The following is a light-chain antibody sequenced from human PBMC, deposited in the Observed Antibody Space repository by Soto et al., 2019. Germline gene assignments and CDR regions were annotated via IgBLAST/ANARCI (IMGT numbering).Light chain of an antibody. J-gene: IGKJ3*01. Sequence: LTQSPATLSLSPGERATLSCRASQSVGSFLAWYQQKPGQAPRLLIYDGSNRATGVPARFSGRGSGTDFTLTISSLEPDDFAVYYCQQRSYWLFGPGTKVEIK. CDR2: DGS. V-gene: IGKV3-11*01. CDR1: QSVGSF. CDR3: QQRSYWL.